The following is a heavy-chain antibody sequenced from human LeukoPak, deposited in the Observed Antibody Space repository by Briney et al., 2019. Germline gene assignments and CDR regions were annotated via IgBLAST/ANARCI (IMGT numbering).Heavy chain of an antibody. D-gene: IGHD1-26*01. CDR3: ARDSGVLGANFDY. J-gene: IGHJ4*02. V-gene: IGHV4-59*01. CDR1: GGSISTYY. Sequence: SETLSLTCTVSGGSISTYYWSWIRQPPGKGLEWIGCIYYSGSTNFNPSLKSRVTISVDTSKNLFSLKLTSVTAADTAVYYCARDSGVLGANFDYWGQGTLVTVSS. CDR2: IYYSGST.